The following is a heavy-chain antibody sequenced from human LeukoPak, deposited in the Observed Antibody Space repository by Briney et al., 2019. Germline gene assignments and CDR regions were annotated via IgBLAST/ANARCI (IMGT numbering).Heavy chain of an antibody. Sequence: GGSLRLSCADSGFTFSSYWMTWVRQAPEKGLEWVANIKQDGSEKYYVDSVKGRFTISRDNAKNSLYLQMRRLRAEDTAVYYCARGRWFDYWGQGTLVTVSS. D-gene: IGHD4-23*01. CDR3: ARGRWFDY. CDR1: GFTFSSYW. CDR2: IKQDGSEK. V-gene: IGHV3-7*01. J-gene: IGHJ4*02.